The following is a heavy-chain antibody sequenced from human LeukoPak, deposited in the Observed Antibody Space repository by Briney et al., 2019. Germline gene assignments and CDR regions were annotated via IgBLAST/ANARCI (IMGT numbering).Heavy chain of an antibody. CDR2: IYHSGST. D-gene: IGHD3-3*02. Sequence: SETLSLTCAVSGGSISSSNWWSWVRQPPGKGLEWIGEIYHSGSTNYNPSLKSRVTISVDRSKNQFFLKLNSVAAADTAVYYCARDRYISNWFFDRRGQGTLVTVSS. J-gene: IGHJ4*02. V-gene: IGHV4-4*02. CDR3: ARDRYISNWFFDR. CDR1: GGSISSSNW.